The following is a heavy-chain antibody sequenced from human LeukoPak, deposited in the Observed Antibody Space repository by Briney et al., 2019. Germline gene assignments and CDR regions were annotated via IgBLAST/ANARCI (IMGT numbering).Heavy chain of an antibody. CDR3: ARANSDSSFDP. D-gene: IGHD4-23*01. V-gene: IGHV3-21*06. CDR1: GFTFSSYN. CDR2: ISSSATYI. Sequence: GGSLRLSCAASGFTFSSYNMIWVRQAPGKGLEWVSSISSSATYIYYTDSLKGRFTISRDNAKNSLYLQMNSLRAEDTAVYYCARANSDSSFDPWGQGTLVTVSS. J-gene: IGHJ5*02.